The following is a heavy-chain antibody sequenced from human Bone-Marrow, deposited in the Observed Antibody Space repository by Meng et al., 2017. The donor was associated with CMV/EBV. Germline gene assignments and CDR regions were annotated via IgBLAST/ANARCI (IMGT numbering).Heavy chain of an antibody. Sequence: GESLKISCAASGFTFSSYAMHWVRQAPGKGLEWVAVVSYDGSGKYYADSVRGRFTISRDNSENTLYLQMNSLRSEDTAVYYCARGLYYYGSGTDYWGQGTLVTVSS. V-gene: IGHV3-30*04. J-gene: IGHJ4*02. CDR1: GFTFSSYA. D-gene: IGHD3-10*01. CDR2: VSYDGSGK. CDR3: ARGLYYYGSGTDY.